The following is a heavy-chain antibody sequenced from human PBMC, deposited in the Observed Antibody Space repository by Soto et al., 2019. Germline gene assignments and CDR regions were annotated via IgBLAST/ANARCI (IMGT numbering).Heavy chain of an antibody. Sequence: PGGSLRLSCAASGLTFSSYSMNWVRQAPGKGLEWVSYISSSSTIYYADSVKGRFTISRDNAKNSLYLQMNSLRDEDTDVYYCARDHSSSWTLYWYFDLWGRGTLVTVSS. CDR1: GLTFSSYS. CDR2: ISSSSTI. V-gene: IGHV3-48*02. CDR3: ARDHSSSWTLYWYFDL. D-gene: IGHD6-13*01. J-gene: IGHJ2*01.